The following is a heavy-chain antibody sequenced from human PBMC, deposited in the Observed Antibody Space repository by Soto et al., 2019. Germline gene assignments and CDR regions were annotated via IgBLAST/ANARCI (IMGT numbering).Heavy chain of an antibody. D-gene: IGHD7-27*01. Sequence: PGGSLRLSCAASGFTFSNYVMTWVRQTTGKGLEWVSGISGSGATTYFADSVKGRFTIFRDNFKKTVSLQMNSLRAEDTAIYYCAKEGYGNWDYDYWGQGTLVTVSS. CDR3: AKEGYGNWDYDY. J-gene: IGHJ4*02. V-gene: IGHV3-23*01. CDR2: ISGSGATT. CDR1: GFTFSNYV.